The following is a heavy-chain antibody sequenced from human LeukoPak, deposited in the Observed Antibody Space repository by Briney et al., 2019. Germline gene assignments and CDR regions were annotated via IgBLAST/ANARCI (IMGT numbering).Heavy chain of an antibody. J-gene: IGHJ4*02. CDR2: ISSSGSAI. D-gene: IGHD6-19*01. CDR3: ARDGGSAWFLDY. V-gene: IGHV3-48*03. CDR1: GFTFSSYE. Sequence: GGSLRLSCAASGFTFSSYEMNWVRQAPGKGLEWVSYISSSGSAIYYADSVKGRFSITRDNAKNSLYLQMNSLRAEDTAVYYCARDGGSAWFLDYWGQGTLVTVSS.